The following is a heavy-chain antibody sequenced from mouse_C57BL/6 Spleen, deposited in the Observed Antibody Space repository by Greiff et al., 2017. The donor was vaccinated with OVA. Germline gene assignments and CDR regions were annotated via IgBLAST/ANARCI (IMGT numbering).Heavy chain of an antibody. CDR3: VRHYEGYFDY. CDR2: IRSKSNNYAT. V-gene: IGHV10-1*01. Sequence: EVKLVESGGGLVQPKGSLKLSCAASGFSFNTYAMNWVRQAPGKGLEWVARIRSKSNNYATSYADSVKDRFTISRDDSESMLYLQMNNLKTEDTAMYYCVRHYEGYFDYWGKGTTLTVSS. CDR1: GFSFNTYA. J-gene: IGHJ2*01. D-gene: IGHD2-12*01.